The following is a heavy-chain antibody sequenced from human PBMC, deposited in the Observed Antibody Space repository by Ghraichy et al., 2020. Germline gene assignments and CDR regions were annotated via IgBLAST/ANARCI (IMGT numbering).Heavy chain of an antibody. V-gene: IGHV4-4*07. CDR1: GGSISSYY. CDR2: IYTSGST. D-gene: IGHD4-23*01. CDR3: ARQITSVVSRGYYFDY. J-gene: IGHJ4*02. Sequence: SETLSLTCAVSGGSISSYYWSWIRQPAGKGLEWIGRIYTSGSTNYNPSLKSRVTMSVDTSKNQFSLKLSSVTAADTAVYYCARQITSVVSRGYYFDYWGQGTLVTVSS.